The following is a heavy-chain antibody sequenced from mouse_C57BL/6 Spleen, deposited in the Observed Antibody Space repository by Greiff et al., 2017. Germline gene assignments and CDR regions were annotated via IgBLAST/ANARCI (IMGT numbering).Heavy chain of an antibody. CDR1: GFTFSDFY. CDR3: ARVSTRTWSFDY. V-gene: IGHV7-1*01. CDR2: SRNKANDYTT. J-gene: IGHJ4*01. Sequence: EVKLVESGGGLVQSGRSLRLSCATTGFTFSDFYMEWVSQAPGKGLEWIAASRNKANDYTTEYSASVKGRFILSIDTSHSILYLQMNALRAEDTAIYYCARVSTRTWSFDYWGQGTTVTVSS. D-gene: IGHD1-1*02.